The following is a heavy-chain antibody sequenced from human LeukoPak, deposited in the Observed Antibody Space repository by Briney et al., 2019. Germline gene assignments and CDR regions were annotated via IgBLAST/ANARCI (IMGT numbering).Heavy chain of an antibody. D-gene: IGHD5-18*01. CDR3: ARGDGYSYGYLPWYYYYGMDV. J-gene: IGHJ6*02. Sequence: SETLSLTCTVSGGSISSGGYYWSWIRQPPGKGLEWIGEINHSGSTNYNPSLKSRVTISVDTSKNQFSLKLSSVTAADTAVYYCARGDGYSYGYLPWYYYYGMDVWGQGTTVTVSS. CDR1: GGSISSGGYY. CDR2: INHSGST. V-gene: IGHV4-39*07.